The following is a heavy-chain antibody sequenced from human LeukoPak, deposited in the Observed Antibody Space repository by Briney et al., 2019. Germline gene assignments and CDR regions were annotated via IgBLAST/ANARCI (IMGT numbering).Heavy chain of an antibody. J-gene: IGHJ4*02. V-gene: IGHV4-34*01. CDR3: ARVRAVAGTLLDY. CDR1: GGSFSGYY. D-gene: IGHD6-19*01. Sequence: PSETLSLTCAVYGGSFSGYYWSWIRQPPGKGLEWIGKISHSGSTNYNPSLKSRVTISVDTSKNQFSLKLSSVTAADTAVYYCARVRAVAGTLLDYWGQGTLVTVSS. CDR2: ISHSGST.